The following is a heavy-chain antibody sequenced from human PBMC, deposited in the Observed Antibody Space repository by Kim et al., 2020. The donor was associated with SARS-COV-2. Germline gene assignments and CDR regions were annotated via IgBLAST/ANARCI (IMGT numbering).Heavy chain of an antibody. J-gene: IGHJ5*02. CDR3: ARDSAMNTIFGVVINGGWFDP. V-gene: IGHV7-4-1*02. CDR2: INTNTGNP. D-gene: IGHD3-3*01. CDR1: GYTFTSYA. Sequence: ASVKVSCKAFGYTFTSYAMYWVRQAPGQGLEWMGWINTNTGNPTYAQGFTGRFVFSLDTSVSTAYLQISSLKAEDTAVYYCARDSAMNTIFGVVINGGWFDPWGQGTLVTVSS.